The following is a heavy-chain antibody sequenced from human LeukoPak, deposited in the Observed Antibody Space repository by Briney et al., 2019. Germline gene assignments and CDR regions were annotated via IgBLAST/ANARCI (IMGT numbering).Heavy chain of an antibody. Sequence: PSETLSLTCTVSGASISSYYWTWIRQTAGKGLEWVGRIYTSGSTNYNPSITSRVAMSVDTTKNQFSLKLSSVTAADTTAHYCASLTADISSSRGFDYWGQGTLVTVSS. CDR3: ASLTADISSSRGFDY. D-gene: IGHD2-2*01. CDR2: IYTSGST. V-gene: IGHV4-4*07. CDR1: GASISSYY. J-gene: IGHJ4*02.